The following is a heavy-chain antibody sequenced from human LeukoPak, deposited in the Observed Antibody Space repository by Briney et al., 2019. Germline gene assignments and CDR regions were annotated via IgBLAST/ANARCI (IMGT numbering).Heavy chain of an antibody. Sequence: TSDTVSLMCTVSGGSISTYYWRWIRQPPGGGREWIGYIYHSGSTNFNPSLKSRVATSVDTSKNEFSLRLSSLTDADTAMYYCARSLEAWDTLVRRNDAFDIWGQGTMVTVSS. CDR3: ARSLEAWDTLVRRNDAFDI. CDR1: GGSISTYY. CDR2: IYHSGST. D-gene: IGHD3-10*01. J-gene: IGHJ3*02. V-gene: IGHV4-4*09.